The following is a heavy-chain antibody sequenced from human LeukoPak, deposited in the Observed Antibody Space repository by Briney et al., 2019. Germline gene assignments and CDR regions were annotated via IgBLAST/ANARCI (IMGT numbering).Heavy chain of an antibody. J-gene: IGHJ4*02. V-gene: IGHV4-59*01. Sequence: SETLSLTCTVSDGSISGYYWSWIRQSPGKGLEWIGYIYFTGFTHYNPSLKSRVTMSVDMSKYQFSLNLNSVTAADTAVYYCARERRAWGEDFWGQGTLVTVSS. CDR1: DGSISGYY. CDR3: ARERRAWGEDF. CDR2: IYFTGFT. D-gene: IGHD3-16*01.